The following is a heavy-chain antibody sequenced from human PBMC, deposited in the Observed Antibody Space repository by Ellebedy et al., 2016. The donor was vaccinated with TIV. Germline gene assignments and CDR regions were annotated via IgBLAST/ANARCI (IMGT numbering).Heavy chain of an antibody. CDR2: IYQDGSEK. D-gene: IGHD4-17*01. Sequence: PGGSLRLSCVASGFSFRSYWMSWVRQAPGKGLEWVANIYQDGSEKYYVDSVKGRFTISRDNAKNSLYLQMDRLRVDDTAVYYCARRGSYGDYAVQVNSWFDTWGQGTLVTVSS. CDR1: GFSFRSYW. V-gene: IGHV3-7*01. J-gene: IGHJ5*02. CDR3: ARRGSYGDYAVQVNSWFDT.